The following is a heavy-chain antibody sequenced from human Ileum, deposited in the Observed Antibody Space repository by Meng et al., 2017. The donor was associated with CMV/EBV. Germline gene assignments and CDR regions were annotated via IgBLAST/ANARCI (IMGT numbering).Heavy chain of an antibody. V-gene: IGHV3-74*03. CDR3: VRDLVGNRDS. J-gene: IGHJ5*01. CDR2: IDTDGTVT. CDR1: GFTFSYYW. D-gene: IGHD1-14*01. Sequence: EVYLVHSGGGLFRPGGSLRLSCADAGFTFSYYWMHGVRQAPGEGPVWVSRIDTDGTVTSYAESVRGRFTISRDNSKNTLYLQMNDLRAGDSGVYYCVRDLVGNRDSWGHGTLVTVSS.